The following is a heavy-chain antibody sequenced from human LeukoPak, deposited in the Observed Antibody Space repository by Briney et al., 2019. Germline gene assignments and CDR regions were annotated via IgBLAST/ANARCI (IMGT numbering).Heavy chain of an antibody. CDR1: GFTFSSYE. D-gene: IGHD6-13*01. Sequence: GGSLRLSCAASGFTFSSYEMNWVRQAPGKGLEWVSYISSSGNTIYYADSVKGRFTISRDNAKNSLYLQMNSLRAEDTAVYYCARDRTYSTNGPPRDYWGQGTLVTVSS. V-gene: IGHV3-48*03. CDR2: ISSSGNTI. J-gene: IGHJ4*02. CDR3: ARDRTYSTNGPPRDY.